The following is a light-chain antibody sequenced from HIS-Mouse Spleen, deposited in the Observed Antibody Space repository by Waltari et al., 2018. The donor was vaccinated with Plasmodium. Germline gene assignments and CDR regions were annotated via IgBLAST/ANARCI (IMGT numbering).Light chain of an antibody. Sequence: SYVLTQPPSASVSPGQTASIPCSGAALPKKSTYWYQQKSGQAPVLVSYEDSKRPSGIPERFSGSSSGTMATLTISGAQVEDEADYYCYSTDSSGNHRVFGGGTKLTVL. V-gene: IGLV3-10*01. CDR3: YSTDSSGNHRV. CDR2: EDS. CDR1: ALPKKS. J-gene: IGLJ3*02.